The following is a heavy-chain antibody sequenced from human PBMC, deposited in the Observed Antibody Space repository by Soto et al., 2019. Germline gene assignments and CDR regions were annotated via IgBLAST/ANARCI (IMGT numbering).Heavy chain of an antibody. CDR1: GYTFTTFG. V-gene: IGHV1-18*01. J-gene: IGHJ4*02. D-gene: IGHD2-15*01. Sequence: QVQLVQSGAEVKPPGASVKVSCKASGYTFTTFGISWVRQAPGQGLAWMGWTSTNNGDTYYAPRFQGRVTVTKDTSTRTAYMELRSLGSDDTAVYYCGREYCRGGRCYSPDYWGQGTLVTVSS. CDR3: GREYCRGGRCYSPDY. CDR2: TSTNNGDT.